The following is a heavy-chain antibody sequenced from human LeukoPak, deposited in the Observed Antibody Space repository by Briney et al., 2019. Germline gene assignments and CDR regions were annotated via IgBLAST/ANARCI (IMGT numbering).Heavy chain of an antibody. J-gene: IGHJ4*02. D-gene: IGHD5-12*01. CDR1: GFTFSSVS. V-gene: IGHV3-21*01. Sequence: GGSLRLSCAASGFTFSSVSMNWVRQAPGKGLGWVSSISSTSGYISYADSMKGRFTISRDNAKNPLYLQIDSLRAEDTAVYYCARVHSGYGPDYIDHWGQGTLVTVSS. CDR3: ARVHSGYGPDYIDH. CDR2: ISSTSGYI.